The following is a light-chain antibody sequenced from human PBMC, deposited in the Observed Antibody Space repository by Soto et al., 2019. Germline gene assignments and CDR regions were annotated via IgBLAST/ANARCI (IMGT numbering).Light chain of an antibody. CDR2: EGN. CDR1: GGSLASNY. CDR3: QSYETSSVV. J-gene: IGLJ2*01. Sequence: NFMLTQPHSVSESPGKTVTISCTGSGGSLASNYVQWFQQRPGSAPATVIYEGNLRPSGVPDRFSGSIDSSSNSASLTISGLETEDEADYYCQSYETSSVVFGGGTKLTVL. V-gene: IGLV6-57*02.